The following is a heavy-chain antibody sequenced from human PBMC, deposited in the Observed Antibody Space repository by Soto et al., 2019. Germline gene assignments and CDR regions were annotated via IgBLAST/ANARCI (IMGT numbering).Heavy chain of an antibody. D-gene: IGHD1-1*01. Sequence: EVQLVESGGGLVKPGGSLRLSCVGSGFTFRNHGMNWVRQAPGKGLEWVSSISSSSNYVHYVDSVQGRFTISRDNDENSLYLQMNSLRAEDTAVYFCARVGRLYDPLDYWGQGTLVTVSS. J-gene: IGHJ4*02. CDR1: GFTFRNHG. V-gene: IGHV3-21*01. CDR2: ISSSSNYV. CDR3: ARVGRLYDPLDY.